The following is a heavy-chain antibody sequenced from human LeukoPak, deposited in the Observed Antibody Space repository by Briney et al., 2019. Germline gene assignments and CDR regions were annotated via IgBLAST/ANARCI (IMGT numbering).Heavy chain of an antibody. D-gene: IGHD6-6*01. CDR1: GYTFTSYD. Sequence: ASVKVSCKASGYTFTSYDINWARQATGQGLEWMGWMNPNSGNTGYAQKFQGRVTMTRNTSISTAYMELSSLRSEDTAVYYCARGKIAAPPWFDPWGQGTLVTVSS. CDR2: MNPNSGNT. V-gene: IGHV1-8*01. J-gene: IGHJ5*02. CDR3: ARGKIAAPPWFDP.